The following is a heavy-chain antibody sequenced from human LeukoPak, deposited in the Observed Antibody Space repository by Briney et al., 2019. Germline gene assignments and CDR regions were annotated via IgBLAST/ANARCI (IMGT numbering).Heavy chain of an antibody. D-gene: IGHD5-24*01. CDR3: ARRSRDGYRRYYFDY. CDR1: SGSISNSNYY. J-gene: IGHJ4*02. Sequence: PSETLSLTCTVSSGSISNSNYYWGWIRQPPGKGLEWIGSIFYSGSTYYNPSLKSRFTISVDTSKNQFSLKLNSVTAADTAVYFCARRSRDGYRRYYFDYWGQGTLVTVSS. CDR2: IFYSGST. V-gene: IGHV4-39*01.